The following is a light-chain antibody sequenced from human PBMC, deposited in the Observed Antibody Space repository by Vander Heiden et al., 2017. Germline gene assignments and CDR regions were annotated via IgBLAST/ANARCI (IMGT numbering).Light chain of an antibody. J-gene: IGKJ3*01. CDR3: QQSFTVPIT. CDR2: SAS. Sequence: DIQMTQFPSSLSASVGDRVTITCRASQSITRYLNWYQQKSGKAPELLIQSASTLHSGVPSRFSGSGSGTDFNLTISSLQPEDFATYYYQQSFTVPITFGPGTKVDVK. V-gene: IGKV1-39*01. CDR1: QSITRY.